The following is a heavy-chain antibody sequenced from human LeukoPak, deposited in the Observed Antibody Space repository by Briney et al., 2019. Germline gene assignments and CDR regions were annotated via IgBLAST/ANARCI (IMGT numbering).Heavy chain of an antibody. CDR2: ISGSGGST. J-gene: IGHJ6*02. Sequence: GGSLRLSCAASGFTFSSYAMSWVRQAPGKGLEWVSAISGSGGSTYYADSVKGRFTISRDNSKNTLYLQMNSLRAEDTAVYYCAAQPGYFDWLSPLYYYYYGMDVWGQGTTVTVSS. D-gene: IGHD3-9*01. CDR1: GFTFSSYA. V-gene: IGHV3-23*01. CDR3: AAQPGYFDWLSPLYYYYYGMDV.